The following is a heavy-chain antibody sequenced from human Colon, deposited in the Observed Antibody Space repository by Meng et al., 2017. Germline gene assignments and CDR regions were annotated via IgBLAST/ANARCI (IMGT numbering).Heavy chain of an antibody. Sequence: QVHLQAPAPGLVNPSGPLPLTCAVSGGSISSSNWWSWVRQPPGKGLEWIGEIYHSGSTNYNPSLKSRVTISVDKSKNQFSLKLSSVTAADTAVYYCARVRIYGLSDYWGQGTLVTVSS. V-gene: IGHV4-4*02. J-gene: IGHJ4*02. CDR3: ARVRIYGLSDY. CDR1: GGSISSSNW. D-gene: IGHD4-17*01. CDR2: IYHSGST.